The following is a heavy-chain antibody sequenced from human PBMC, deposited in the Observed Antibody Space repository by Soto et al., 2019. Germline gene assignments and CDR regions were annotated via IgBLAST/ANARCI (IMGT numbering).Heavy chain of an antibody. CDR3: AKFRVVVVIIDAFAI. D-gene: IGHD3-22*01. Sequence: GGSLRLSCAASGFTFSRYAMRWVRLAPGKGLEWVSAISGSGGSTYYADSVKGRFTISRDNSKNTLYLQMNSLRAEDTVVYYCAKFRVVVVIIDAFAIWGQGTMGTVSS. V-gene: IGHV3-23*01. CDR1: GFTFSRYA. CDR2: ISGSGGST. J-gene: IGHJ3*02.